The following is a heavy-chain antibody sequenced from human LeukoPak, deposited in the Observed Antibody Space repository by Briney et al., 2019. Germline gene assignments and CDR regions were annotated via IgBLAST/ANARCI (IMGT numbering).Heavy chain of an antibody. V-gene: IGHV3-66*01. J-gene: IGHJ4*02. Sequence: PGGSPRLSCAASGFTVSSKYMSWVRQAPGKGLEWVSVIYSGGSTYYADSVKSRFTISRDNSKNTVYLQMNSLRAEDTAVYYCARESSGWLQLFDYWGQGTLVTVSS. CDR2: IYSGGST. CDR1: GFTVSSKY. D-gene: IGHD5-24*01. CDR3: ARESSGWLQLFDY.